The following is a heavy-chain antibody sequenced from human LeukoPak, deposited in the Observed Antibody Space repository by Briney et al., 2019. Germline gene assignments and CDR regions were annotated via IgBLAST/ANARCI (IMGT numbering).Heavy chain of an antibody. Sequence: GGSLRLSCAASGFTFSRNDMHWVRQAPGKGLEWVTFMRYDGSNTYYADSVKGRFTISRDNSKNTLYLQMNSLRTEDTAVYYCAKALYSSSWYYFDYWGQGTLVTVSS. V-gene: IGHV3-30*02. CDR3: AKALYSSSWYYFDY. CDR1: GFTFSRND. CDR2: MRYDGSNT. J-gene: IGHJ4*02. D-gene: IGHD6-13*01.